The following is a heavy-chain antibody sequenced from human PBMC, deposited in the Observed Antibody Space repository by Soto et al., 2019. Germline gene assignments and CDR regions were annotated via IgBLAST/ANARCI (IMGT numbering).Heavy chain of an antibody. CDR2: IWYDGSNK. Sequence: GGSLRLSCAASGFTFSSYGMHWVRQAPGKGLEWVAVIWYDGSNKYYADSVKGRFTISRDNSKNTLYLQMNSLRAEDTAVYYCASTMVRGPSLGAFDIWGQGTMVTVSS. D-gene: IGHD3-10*01. CDR1: GFTFSSYG. J-gene: IGHJ3*02. CDR3: ASTMVRGPSLGAFDI. V-gene: IGHV3-33*01.